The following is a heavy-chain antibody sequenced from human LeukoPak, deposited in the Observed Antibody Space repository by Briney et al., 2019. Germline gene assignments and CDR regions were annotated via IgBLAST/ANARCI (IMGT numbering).Heavy chain of an antibody. V-gene: IGHV3-33*06. J-gene: IGHJ4*02. CDR2: ILSDGSKE. D-gene: IGHD3-22*01. CDR1: GFTFSSYG. CDR3: AKDLTDDSSDY. Sequence: PGGSLRLSCAASGFTFSSYGMHWVRQAPGKGLEWVAVILSDGSKEFYTDSVKGRFTISRDNSKNTLYLQMNSLRAEDTAVYYCAKDLTDDSSDYWGQGTLVTVSS.